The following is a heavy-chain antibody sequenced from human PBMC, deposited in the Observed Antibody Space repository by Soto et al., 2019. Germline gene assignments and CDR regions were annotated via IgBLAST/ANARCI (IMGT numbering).Heavy chain of an antibody. J-gene: IGHJ4*02. CDR3: AREYSSSSLFDY. D-gene: IGHD6-6*01. V-gene: IGHV4-61*01. CDR1: GDSVTSGSYY. CDR2: IYYSGST. Sequence: SETLSLTCTVSGDSVTSGSYYWSWIRQPPGKGLEWIGYIYYSGSTNYNPSLKSRVTISVDTSKNQFSLKLRSVTAADTAVYYCAREYSSSSLFDYWGQGTLVTVSS.